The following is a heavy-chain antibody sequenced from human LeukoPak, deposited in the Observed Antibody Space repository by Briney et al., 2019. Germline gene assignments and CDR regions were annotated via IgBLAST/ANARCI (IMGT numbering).Heavy chain of an antibody. D-gene: IGHD1-26*01. V-gene: IGHV3-74*01. CDR3: AREGIVGSKTDAFDI. CDR2: IISDGSGT. Sequence: PGGCLRLSCVASGFTFSNYWMHWVRQVPGKGLVWVSRIISDGSGTTYADSVKGRFTISRDNAKKMLHLQMKSLRAEDTAVYYCAREGIVGSKTDAFDIWGQGTMVTVSS. J-gene: IGHJ3*02. CDR1: GFTFSNYW.